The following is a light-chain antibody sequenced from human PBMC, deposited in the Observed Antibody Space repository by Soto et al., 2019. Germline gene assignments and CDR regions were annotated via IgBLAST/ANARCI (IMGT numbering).Light chain of an antibody. CDR2: GAS. CDR3: QQYNNWPPVA. V-gene: IGKV3-20*01. CDR1: QSVSSSY. J-gene: IGKJ1*01. Sequence: ECVLTQSPGTLSLSPGERATLSCRASQSVSSSYLAWYQQKPGQAPRLLIYGASSRATGIPDRFSGSGSGTDFTLTISRLEPEDSAVYYCQQYNNWPPVAFGQGAKVAI.